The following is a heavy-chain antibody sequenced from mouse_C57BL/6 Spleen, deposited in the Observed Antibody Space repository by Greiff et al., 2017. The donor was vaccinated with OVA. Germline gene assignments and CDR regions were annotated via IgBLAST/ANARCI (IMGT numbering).Heavy chain of an antibody. Sequence: DVKLQESGPGLVKPSQSLSLTCSVTGYSITSGYYWNWIRQFPGNKLEWMGYISYDGSNNYNPSLKNRISITRDTSKNQFFLKLNSVTTEDTATYYCARDKDDGYYASWFAYWGQGTLVTVSA. CDR3: ARDKDDGYYASWFAY. D-gene: IGHD2-3*01. CDR2: ISYDGSN. J-gene: IGHJ3*01. CDR1: GYSITSGYY. V-gene: IGHV3-6*01.